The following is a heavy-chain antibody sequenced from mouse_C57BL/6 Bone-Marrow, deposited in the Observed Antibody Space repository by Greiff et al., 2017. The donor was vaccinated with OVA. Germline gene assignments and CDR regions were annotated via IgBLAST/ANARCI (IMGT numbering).Heavy chain of an antibody. CDR2: IDPADGET. CDR3: ARGGDDPYYFDY. Sequence: VQLQQSGAELVKPGASVKLSCTASGFNFRDYYMHWVKQRPEQGLEWIGRIDPADGETKSAPNFKGKATITADTSSTPAYLPLSSLTSEDTAVNYWARGGDDPYYFDYWGQGTTLTVSS. CDR1: GFNFRDYY. V-gene: IGHV14-2*01. J-gene: IGHJ2*01. D-gene: IGHD2-13*01.